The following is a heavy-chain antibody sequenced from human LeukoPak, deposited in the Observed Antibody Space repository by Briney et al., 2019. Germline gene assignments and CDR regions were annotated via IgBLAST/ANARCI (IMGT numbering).Heavy chain of an antibody. Sequence: SQTLSLTCTVSGGSISSGDYYWSWIRQPPGKGLEWIGYIYYSGSTYYNPSLKSRVTISVDTSKNQFSLKLSSVTAADTAVCYCARDANYYDSSGYSTHFDYWGQGTLVTVSS. CDR1: GGSISSGDYY. D-gene: IGHD3-22*01. CDR2: IYYSGST. J-gene: IGHJ4*02. V-gene: IGHV4-30-4*01. CDR3: ARDANYYDSSGYSTHFDY.